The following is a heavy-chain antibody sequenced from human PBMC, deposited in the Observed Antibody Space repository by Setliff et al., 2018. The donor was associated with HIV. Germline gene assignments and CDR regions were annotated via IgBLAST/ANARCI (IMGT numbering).Heavy chain of an antibody. V-gene: IGHV1-69*13. J-gene: IGHJ4*02. CDR1: GGTFSSYA. CDR3: AGGWVRPMPDF. CDR2: IIPIFGTA. D-gene: IGHD2-2*01. Sequence: GASVKVSCKASGGTFSSYAISWVRQAPGQGLEWMGGIIPIFGTANYAQKFQGRVTITADESTSTAYMELSSLRSEDTAVYYCAGGWVRPMPDFWGPGTLVTVSS.